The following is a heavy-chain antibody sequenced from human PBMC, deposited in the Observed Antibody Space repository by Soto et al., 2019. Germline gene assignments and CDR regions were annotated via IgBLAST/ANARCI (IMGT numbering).Heavy chain of an antibody. CDR2: IYYSGST. CDR3: ARRWARGSGSHATPYYYGMDV. Sequence: SETLSLTCTVSGGSISSSSYYWGWIRQPPGKGLEWIGSIYYSGSTYYNPSLKSRVTISVDTSKNQFSLKLSSVTAADTAVYYCARRWARGSGSHATPYYYGMDVWGQGTTVTVSS. V-gene: IGHV4-39*01. J-gene: IGHJ6*02. CDR1: GGSISSSSYY. D-gene: IGHD3-10*01.